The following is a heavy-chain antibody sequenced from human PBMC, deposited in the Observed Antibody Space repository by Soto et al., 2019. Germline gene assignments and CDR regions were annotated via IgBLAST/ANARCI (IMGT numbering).Heavy chain of an antibody. D-gene: IGHD6-6*01. Sequence: SGGSLRLSCAASGFTFSSYAMHWVRQAPGKGLEWVAVISYDGSNKYYADSVKGRFTISRDNSKNTLYLQMNSLRAEDTAVYYCASLEYSSSPYPFDYWGQGTLVTVSS. CDR3: ASLEYSSSPYPFDY. CDR1: GFTFSSYA. CDR2: ISYDGSNK. V-gene: IGHV3-30-3*01. J-gene: IGHJ4*02.